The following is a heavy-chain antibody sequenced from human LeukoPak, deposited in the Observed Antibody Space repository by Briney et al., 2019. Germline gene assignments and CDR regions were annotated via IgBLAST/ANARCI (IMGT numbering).Heavy chain of an antibody. CDR1: GFTFSTYW. D-gene: IGHD5-18*01. V-gene: IGHV3-7*01. CDR3: ARRGYSFGSDY. CDR2: IKEDGSEK. J-gene: IGHJ4*02. Sequence: GGSLRLSCAASGFTFSTYWMNWVRQAPGKGLGWVASIKEDGSEKYYVDSVKGRFTISRDNAKNSFYLQMNSLRAEDTAVYYCARRGYSFGSDYWGPGTLVTVSP.